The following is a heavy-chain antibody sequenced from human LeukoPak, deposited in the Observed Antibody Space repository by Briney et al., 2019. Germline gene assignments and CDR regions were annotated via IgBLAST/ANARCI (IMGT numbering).Heavy chain of an antibody. J-gene: IGHJ4*02. V-gene: IGHV3-21*01. CDR1: GFTFSSYS. Sequence: PGGSLRLSCAASGFTFSSYSMNWVRQAPGKGLEWVSSISSSSSYIYYADSVKGRFTISRDNAKNSLYLQMNSLRAEDTAVYYCVSLPPGYSSSWYLDYWGQGTLVTVSS. D-gene: IGHD6-13*01. CDR3: VSLPPGYSSSWYLDY. CDR2: ISSSSSYI.